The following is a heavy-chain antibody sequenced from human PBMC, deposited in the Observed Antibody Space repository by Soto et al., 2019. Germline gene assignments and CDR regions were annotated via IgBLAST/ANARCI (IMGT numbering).Heavy chain of an antibody. D-gene: IGHD6-6*01. J-gene: IGHJ4*02. Sequence: QVQLQESGPGLVRPSQTLSLTCTVSGGSISRDDYYWTWIRQPPGRGLEWIGYIYYSAKTKYSPTLERRITKSIDTSKNHFSLRLSSVSAADTAVYYCAGDRSNSPDYFDYWGQGTLVTVSS. V-gene: IGHV4-30-4*01. CDR2: IYYSAKT. CDR1: GGSISRDDYY. CDR3: AGDRSNSPDYFDY.